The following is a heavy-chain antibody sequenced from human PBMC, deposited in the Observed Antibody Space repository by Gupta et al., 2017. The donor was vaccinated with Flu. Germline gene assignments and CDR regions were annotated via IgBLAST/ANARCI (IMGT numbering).Heavy chain of an antibody. CDR3: ARGQERAGTTGDAFDI. J-gene: IGHJ3*02. CDR1: GYTFTGYY. CDR2: INPNSGGT. D-gene: IGHD1-1*01. Sequence: QVQLVQSGAEVKKPGASVKVSCKASGYTFTGYYMHWVRQAPGQGLEWMGWINPNSGGTNYAQKFQGRVTMTRDTSISTAYMELSRLRSDDTAVYYCARGQERAGTTGDAFDIWGQGTMVTVSS. V-gene: IGHV1-2*02.